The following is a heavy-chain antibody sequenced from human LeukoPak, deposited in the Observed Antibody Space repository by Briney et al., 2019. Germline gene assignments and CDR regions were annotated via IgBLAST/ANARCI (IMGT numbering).Heavy chain of an antibody. J-gene: IGHJ4*02. CDR1: GGSISSGGYY. D-gene: IGHD6-13*01. CDR2: IYYSGST. V-gene: IGHV4-31*03. CDR3: ARRVWYSSSWYETNYFDY. Sequence: SETLSLTCTVSGGSISSGGYYWSWIRQHPGKGLEWIGYIYYSGSTYYNPSLKSRVTISVDTSKNQFSLKLSSVTAADTAVYYCARRVWYSSSWYETNYFDYWGQGTLVTVSS.